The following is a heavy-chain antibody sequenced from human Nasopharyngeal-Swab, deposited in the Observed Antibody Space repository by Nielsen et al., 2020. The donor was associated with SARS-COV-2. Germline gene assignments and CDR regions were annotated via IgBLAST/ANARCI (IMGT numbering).Heavy chain of an antibody. CDR1: GGSISSYY. Sequence: ETLSLTCTVSGGSISSYYWSWIRQPPGKGLEWIGYIYYSGSTNYNPSLKSRVTISVDTSKNQFSLKLSSVTAADTAVYYCARGGDYYDSYYYYGMDVWGQGTTVTVSS. J-gene: IGHJ6*02. V-gene: IGHV4-59*01. CDR3: ARGGDYYDSYYYYGMDV. D-gene: IGHD3-22*01. CDR2: IYYSGST.